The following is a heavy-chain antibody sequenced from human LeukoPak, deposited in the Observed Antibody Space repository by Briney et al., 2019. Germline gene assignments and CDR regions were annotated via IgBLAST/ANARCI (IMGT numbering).Heavy chain of an antibody. CDR1: GGSISSGGDY. CDR3: ARGYNWNRDWYFDL. J-gene: IGHJ2*01. Sequence: SETLSLTCTVSGGSISSGGDYWSWIRQHPGKGLEWIGYIYYSGSTYYNPSLKSRVTISVDTSKNQFSLKLGSVTAADTAVYYCARGYNWNRDWYFDLWGRGTMVTVSS. CDR2: IYYSGST. D-gene: IGHD1-20*01. V-gene: IGHV4-31*03.